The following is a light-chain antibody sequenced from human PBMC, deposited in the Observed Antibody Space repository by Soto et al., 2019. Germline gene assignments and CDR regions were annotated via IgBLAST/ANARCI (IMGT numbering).Light chain of an antibody. CDR3: QQYGSSGT. CDR1: QSVSNNY. Sequence: EIGLTQSPGTLSLSPGERATLSCRASQSVSNNYLAWYQQKPGQALRLLIYGASNRATGIPDRFSGSGSGTDFTLTISRLEPEDFAVYYCQQYGSSGTVGQGTKGDIK. V-gene: IGKV3-20*01. CDR2: GAS. J-gene: IGKJ1*01.